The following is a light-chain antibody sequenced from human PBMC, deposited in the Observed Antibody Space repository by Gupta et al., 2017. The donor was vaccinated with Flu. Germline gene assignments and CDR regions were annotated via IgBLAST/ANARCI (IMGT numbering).Light chain of an antibody. CDR1: QKITNY. CDR2: AAS. V-gene: IGKV1-39*01. Sequence: PSPLSASVGDRVTITCRASQKITNYLAWYQQKPGKAPKLLIYAASDLESDVPPRFSGSGSGSEFTFTISSLQPEDFATYYCQQSDSTPYTFGQGTKLEIK. CDR3: QQSDSTPYT. J-gene: IGKJ2*01.